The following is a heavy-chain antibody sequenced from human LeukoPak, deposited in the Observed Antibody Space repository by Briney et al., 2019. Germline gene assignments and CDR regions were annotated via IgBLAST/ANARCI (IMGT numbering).Heavy chain of an antibody. CDR3: ARQDYYVSGGYYYYMDV. CDR1: GGSISSSSYY. V-gene: IGHV4-39*01. D-gene: IGHD3-10*02. J-gene: IGHJ6*03. Sequence: LETLSLTCTVSGGSISSSSYYWGWIRQPPGKGLEWIGSIYYSGSTYYNPSLKSRVTISVDTSKNQFSLKLSSVTAADTAVYYCARQDYYVSGGYYYYMDVWGKGTTVTVSS. CDR2: IYYSGST.